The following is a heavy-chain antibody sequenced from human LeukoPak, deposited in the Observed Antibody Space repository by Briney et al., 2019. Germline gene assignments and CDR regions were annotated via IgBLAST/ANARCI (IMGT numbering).Heavy chain of an antibody. V-gene: IGHV1-24*01. Sequence: ASVKVSCKVSGYTLTELSMHWVRQAPAKGLEWMGGFDPEDGETIYAQKFQGRVTMTEDTSTDTAYMELSSLRSEDTAVYYCATTGYCSGGSCRLYWFDPWGQGTLVTVSS. D-gene: IGHD2-15*01. CDR3: ATTGYCSGGSCRLYWFDP. CDR1: GYTLTELS. CDR2: FDPEDGET. J-gene: IGHJ5*02.